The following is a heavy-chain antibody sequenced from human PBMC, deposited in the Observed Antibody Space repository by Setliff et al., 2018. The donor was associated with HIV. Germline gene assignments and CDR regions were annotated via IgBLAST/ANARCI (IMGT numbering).Heavy chain of an antibody. CDR1: GYTFTASY. CDR2: MHPNSGAT. V-gene: IGHV1-2*02. Sequence: PGASVKVSCKTSGYTFTASYLHWVRQAPGQGLQWMGWMHPNSGATKYAQKFRDRVTLTGDTSISTASMELSSLKSDDTAMYYCATSTSRFFWNGFYQGGFGSRNSHSFENWGQGTLVTVSS. J-gene: IGHJ4*02. CDR3: ATSTSRFFWNGFYQGGFGSRNSHSFEN. D-gene: IGHD3-3*01.